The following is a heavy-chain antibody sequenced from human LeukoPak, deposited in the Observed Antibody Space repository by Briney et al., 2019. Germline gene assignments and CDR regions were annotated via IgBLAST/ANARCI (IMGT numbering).Heavy chain of an antibody. Sequence: PGRSLRLSCAASGFTFDDYAMHWVRQAPGKGLEWVSGISWNSGNIGYADSAKGRFTISRDNAKNSLYLQMNSLRAEDMALYYCAKGTRETYYYYMDVWGKGTTVTVSS. CDR2: ISWNSGNI. V-gene: IGHV3-9*03. D-gene: IGHD3-10*01. J-gene: IGHJ6*03. CDR1: GFTFDDYA. CDR3: AKGTRETYYYYMDV.